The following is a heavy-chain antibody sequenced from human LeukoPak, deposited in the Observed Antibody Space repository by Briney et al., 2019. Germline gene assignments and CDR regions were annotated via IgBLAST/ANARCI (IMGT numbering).Heavy chain of an antibody. D-gene: IGHD6-19*01. CDR3: ARDGGIAVALDY. J-gene: IGHJ4*02. CDR2: ISSSGGAI. Sequence: GWSLRLSCAASGFTFSSYEMNWVRQAPGKGLEWVSYISSSGGAIYYADSVKGRFTISRDNAKNSLYLQMNSLRAEDTAVYYCARDGGIAVALDYWGQGTLVTVSS. V-gene: IGHV3-48*03. CDR1: GFTFSSYE.